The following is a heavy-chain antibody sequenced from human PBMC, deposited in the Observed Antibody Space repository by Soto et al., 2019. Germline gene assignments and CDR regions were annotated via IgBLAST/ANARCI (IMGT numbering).Heavy chain of an antibody. J-gene: IGHJ4*02. CDR3: ARGAYCAGDCSFP. CDR1: GFIFSNYG. Sequence: GGSLRLSCAASGFIFSNYGMHWVRQAPGRGLEWVVVISYDGSNKYYADSVKGRFTISRDNSKNTLYLQMNSLRAEDTAVYYGARGAYCAGDCSFPRAQGTLVTVSS. V-gene: IGHV3-30*03. CDR2: ISYDGSNK. D-gene: IGHD2-21*02.